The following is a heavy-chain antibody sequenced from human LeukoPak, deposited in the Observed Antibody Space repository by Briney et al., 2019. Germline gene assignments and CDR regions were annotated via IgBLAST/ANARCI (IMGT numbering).Heavy chain of an antibody. J-gene: IGHJ4*02. Sequence: GGSLRPSCVLNTLTFSSYSMSWVRQAPGKGLEWVAAISGSGGSTYYADSVKGRFTISRDNSKNTLYLQMNSLRAEDTAVYYCAKDPGYDILTGYIPGFDYWGQGTLVTVSS. CDR2: ISGSGGST. CDR1: TLTFSSYS. V-gene: IGHV3-23*01. D-gene: IGHD3-9*01. CDR3: AKDPGYDILTGYIPGFDY.